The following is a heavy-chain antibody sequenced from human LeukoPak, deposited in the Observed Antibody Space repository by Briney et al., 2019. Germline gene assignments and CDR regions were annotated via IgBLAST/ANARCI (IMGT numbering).Heavy chain of an antibody. Sequence: SETLSLTCTVSGASIYTSSSYWGWIRQPPGKGLEWIASVYYTGSTYYNPSLKSRVTMSVDTSKNQFSLKLSSVTAADTAVYYCARHKGGSYTDFDYWGQGTLVTVSS. CDR2: VYYTGST. CDR1: GASIYTSSSY. CDR3: ARHKGGSYTDFDY. D-gene: IGHD1-26*01. V-gene: IGHV4-39*01. J-gene: IGHJ4*02.